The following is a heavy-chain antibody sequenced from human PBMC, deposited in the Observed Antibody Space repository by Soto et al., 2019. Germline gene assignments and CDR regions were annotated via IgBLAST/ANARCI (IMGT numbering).Heavy chain of an antibody. CDR2: ISAYNGNT. CDR1: GYTFTSYG. Sequence: ASVKVSCKASGYTFTSYGISWVRQAPGQGLEWMGWISAYNGNTNYAQKLQGRVTMTTDTSTSTAYMELRSLRSDDTAVYYCAVYSWARYGRYCYCWGMDEWGHGTMVTVSS. J-gene: IGHJ6*02. V-gene: IGHV1-18*01. CDR3: AVYSWARYGRYCYCWGMDE. D-gene: IGHD2-21*01.